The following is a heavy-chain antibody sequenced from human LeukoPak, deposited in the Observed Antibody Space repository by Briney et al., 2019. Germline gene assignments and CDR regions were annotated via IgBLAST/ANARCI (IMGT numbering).Heavy chain of an antibody. D-gene: IGHD3-3*01. CDR1: GGTFSSYA. J-gene: IGHJ4*02. Sequence: ASVKVSCKASGGTFSSYAISWVRQAPGQGLEWMGGIIPIFGTANYAQKFQGRVTITADESTSTAYMELSGLRPEDTAVYYCARDGSADFGVVISYYWGQGTLVTVSS. CDR3: ARDGSADFGVVISYY. CDR2: IIPIFGTA. V-gene: IGHV1-69*13.